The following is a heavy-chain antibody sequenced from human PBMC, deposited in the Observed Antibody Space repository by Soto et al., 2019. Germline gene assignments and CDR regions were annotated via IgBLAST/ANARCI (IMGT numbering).Heavy chain of an antibody. V-gene: IGHV3-23*01. D-gene: IGHD3-22*01. CDR3: AKGMGITMIVVVITSDAFDI. CDR2: ISGSGGST. CDR1: GFTFSSYA. J-gene: IGHJ3*02. Sequence: GGSLRLSCAASGFTFSSYAMSWVRQAPGKGLEWVSAISGSGGSTYYADSVKGRFTISRDNSKNTLYLQMNSLRAEDTAVYYCAKGMGITMIVVVITSDAFDIWGQGTMVTVSS.